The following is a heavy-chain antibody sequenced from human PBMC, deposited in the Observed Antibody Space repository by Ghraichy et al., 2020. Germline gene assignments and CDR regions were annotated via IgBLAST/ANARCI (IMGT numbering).Heavy chain of an antibody. D-gene: IGHD2-2*01. J-gene: IGHJ4*02. CDR2: IRSGSGYI. CDR1: GFTFSSYT. Sequence: GESLNISCAASGFTFSSYTMNWVRQAPGKGLEWVSSIRSGSGYISYADSVKGRVTISRDNAKNSLYLQMNRLRAEDTAVYYCARIASEYQLLSALDYWGQGTLVTVSS. V-gene: IGHV3-21*01. CDR3: ARIASEYQLLSALDY.